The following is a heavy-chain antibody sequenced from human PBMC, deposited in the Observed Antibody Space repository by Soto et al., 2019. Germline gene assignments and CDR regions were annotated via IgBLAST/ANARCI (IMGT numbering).Heavy chain of an antibody. D-gene: IGHD3-10*02. Sequence: GGSLRLSCAASGFTFSSYSMNWVRQAPGKGLEWVSGISWNSGSIGYADSVKGRFTISRDNAKNSLYLQMNSLRADDTALYYCAKDIGCSGSYYKYYYYYYMDVWGKGTTGTVAS. J-gene: IGHJ6*03. CDR1: GFTFSSYS. CDR3: AKDIGCSGSYYKYYYYYYMDV. V-gene: IGHV3-9*01. CDR2: ISWNSGSI.